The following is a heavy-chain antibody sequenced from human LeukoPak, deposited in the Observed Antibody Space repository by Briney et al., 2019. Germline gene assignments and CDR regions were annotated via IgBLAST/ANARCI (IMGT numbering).Heavy chain of an antibody. CDR1: GYTFTSYG. J-gene: IGHJ3*02. Sequence: GASVKVSCKASGYTFTSYGISWVRQAPGQGLEWMGWINPNSGGTNYAQKFQGRVTMTRDTSISTAYMELSRLRSDDTAVYYCARDPGLVVVPAAISQDAFDIWGQGTMVTVSS. CDR2: INPNSGGT. D-gene: IGHD2-2*01. CDR3: ARDPGLVVVPAAISQDAFDI. V-gene: IGHV1-2*02.